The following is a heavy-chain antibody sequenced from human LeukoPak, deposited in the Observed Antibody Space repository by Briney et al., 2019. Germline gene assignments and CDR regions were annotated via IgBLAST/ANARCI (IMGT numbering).Heavy chain of an antibody. Sequence: ASVKVSCKASGYTFACYYMHWVRQAPGQGLEWMGWINPNSGGTNYAQKFQGRVTMTRDTSISTAYMELSRLRSDDTAVYYCARVRDSSSWGSLGGFDYWGQGTLVTVSS. J-gene: IGHJ4*02. CDR3: ARVRDSSSWGSLGGFDY. CDR1: GYTFACYY. D-gene: IGHD6-13*01. CDR2: INPNSGGT. V-gene: IGHV1-2*02.